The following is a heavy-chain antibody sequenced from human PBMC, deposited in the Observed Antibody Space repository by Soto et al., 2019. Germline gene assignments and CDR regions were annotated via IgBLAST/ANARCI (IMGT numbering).Heavy chain of an antibody. D-gene: IGHD3-10*01. J-gene: IGHJ4*02. V-gene: IGHV4-30-4*01. Sequence: QVQLQESGPGLVKPSQTLSLTCTVSGGSISSGDYYWSWIRQPPGKGLAWIGYIYYSGSTYYNPSLKSRVTISVDTSKNQFSLKLSSVTAADTAVYYCARVSLWFGELWYFDYWGQGTLVTVSS. CDR1: GGSISSGDYY. CDR3: ARVSLWFGELWYFDY. CDR2: IYYSGST.